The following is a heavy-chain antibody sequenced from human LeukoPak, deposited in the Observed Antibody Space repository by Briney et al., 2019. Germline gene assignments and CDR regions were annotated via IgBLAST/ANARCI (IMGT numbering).Heavy chain of an antibody. CDR3: ASAVTMIVPHLDY. J-gene: IGHJ4*02. D-gene: IGHD3-22*01. Sequence: PGGSLRLSCAASGFTFSSYAMPWVRQAPGKGLEWVAVISYDGSNKYYADSVKGRFTISRDNSKNTLYLQMNSLRAEDTAVYYCASAVTMIVPHLDYWGQGTLVTVSS. V-gene: IGHV3-30-3*01. CDR1: GFTFSSYA. CDR2: ISYDGSNK.